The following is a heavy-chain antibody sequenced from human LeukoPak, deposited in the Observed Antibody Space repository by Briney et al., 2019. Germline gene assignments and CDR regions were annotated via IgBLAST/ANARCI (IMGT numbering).Heavy chain of an antibody. Sequence: PGGSLRLSCAASGFTFSSYGMHWVRQAPGKGLEWVAFIRYDGSNKYYADSVKGRFTISRDNAKNSLYLQMNSLRAEDTAVYYCARDRSGYSGYDFFDYWGQGALVTVSS. V-gene: IGHV3-30*02. J-gene: IGHJ4*02. D-gene: IGHD5-12*01. CDR3: ARDRSGYSGYDFFDY. CDR1: GFTFSSYG. CDR2: IRYDGSNK.